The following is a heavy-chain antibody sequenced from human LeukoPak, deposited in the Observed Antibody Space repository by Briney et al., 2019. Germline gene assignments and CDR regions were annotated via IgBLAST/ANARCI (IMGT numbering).Heavy chain of an antibody. CDR3: ARIGRCSDYACYSEDYYFYTDV. CDR2: IYSSGST. V-gene: IGHV4-4*07. D-gene: IGHD2-15*01. CDR1: GGSISSYY. Sequence: SETLSLTCTVSGGSISSYYWSWIRQPAGKGLEWIGRIYSSGSTTYNPSLKSRVTMSVDTSKNQFSLKLSSVTAADTAVYYCARIGRCSDYACYSEDYYFYTDVWGKGTTVTVSS. J-gene: IGHJ6*03.